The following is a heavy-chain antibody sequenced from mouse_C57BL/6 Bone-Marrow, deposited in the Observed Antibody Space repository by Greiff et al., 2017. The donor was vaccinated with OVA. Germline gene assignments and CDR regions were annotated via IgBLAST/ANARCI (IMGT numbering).Heavy chain of an antibody. J-gene: IGHJ4*01. D-gene: IGHD1-1*01. Sequence: EVQLVESGGGLVQSGRSLRLSCATSGFTFSDFYMEWVRQAPGKGLEWIAASRNKANDYTTEYSASVKGRFIVSRDTSQSILYLQMNALRAEDSAIYYCARDATNYYCSDYAMDYWGQGTSVTVSS. CDR2: SRNKANDYTT. CDR3: ARDATNYYCSDYAMDY. V-gene: IGHV7-1*01. CDR1: GFTFSDFY.